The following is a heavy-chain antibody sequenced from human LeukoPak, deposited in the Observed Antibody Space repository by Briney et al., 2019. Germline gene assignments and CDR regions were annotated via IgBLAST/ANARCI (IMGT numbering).Heavy chain of an antibody. CDR3: ARSAIDAFDI. D-gene: IGHD6-25*01. CDR1: GGSIRSYY. CDR2: IYNSGST. V-gene: IGHV4-59*08. J-gene: IGHJ3*02. Sequence: SETLSLTCTVSGGSIRSYYWSWIRHPPGKGLVCIGYIYNSGSTNYNPSLKSRVSISVDTSKNQFSLKLSSVTAADTAVYYCARSAIDAFDIWGQGTMVTVSS.